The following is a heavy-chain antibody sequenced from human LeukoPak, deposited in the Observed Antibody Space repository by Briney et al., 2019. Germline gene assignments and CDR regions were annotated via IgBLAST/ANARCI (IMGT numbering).Heavy chain of an antibody. Sequence: SETLSLTCTVSGGSISSGDYYWSWIRQPPGKGLEWIGYIYYSGSTYYNPSLKSRVTISVDTSKNQFSLKLSSVTAADTAVYYCARGEGTMVRGDYWGQGTLVTVSS. J-gene: IGHJ4*02. CDR2: IYYSGST. D-gene: IGHD3-10*01. V-gene: IGHV4-30-4*08. CDR1: GGSISSGDYY. CDR3: ARGEGTMVRGDY.